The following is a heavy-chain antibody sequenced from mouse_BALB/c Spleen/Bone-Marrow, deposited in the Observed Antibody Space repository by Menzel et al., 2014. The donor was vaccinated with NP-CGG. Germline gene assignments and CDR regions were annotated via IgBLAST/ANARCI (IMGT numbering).Heavy chain of an antibody. D-gene: IGHD2-1*01. Sequence: VQLVESGAELAKPGASVKMSCKASGYTFTTYWMHWVKQRPGQGLEWIGYINPSTGYTAYNQKFKDKATLTADKSSNTAYMQLSSLTSEDSAVYYGARGNYEAMDYWGQGTSVTVSA. J-gene: IGHJ4*01. CDR1: GYTFTTYW. V-gene: IGHV1-7*01. CDR3: ARGNYEAMDY. CDR2: INPSTGYT.